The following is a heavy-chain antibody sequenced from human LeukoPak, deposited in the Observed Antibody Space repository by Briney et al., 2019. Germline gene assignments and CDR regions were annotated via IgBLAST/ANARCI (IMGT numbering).Heavy chain of an antibody. CDR2: ISGRSSSI. V-gene: IGHV3-21*01. Sequence: GGSLRLSCAASGFTFSSYTMNWVRQAPGKGLQWVSSISGRSSSIYYADSVKGRFTISRDNVKNSLYLQMNSLRAEDTAVYYCARELFSQWLVQGYWGQGTLVTVSS. CDR3: ARELFSQWLVQGY. D-gene: IGHD6-19*01. CDR1: GFTFSSYT. J-gene: IGHJ4*02.